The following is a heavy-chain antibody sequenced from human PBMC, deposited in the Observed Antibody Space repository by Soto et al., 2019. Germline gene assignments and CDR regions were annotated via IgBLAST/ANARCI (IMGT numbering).Heavy chain of an antibody. Sequence: GWSLRLSCASSVFTFISYSMNWVHQAPGKGLEWVSSISSSSSYIYYADSVKGRFTISRDNAKNSLYLQMNSLRAEDTAVYYCARDHGGSGSYSPLYYYGMDVWGQGTTVTVSS. V-gene: IGHV3-21*01. CDR1: VFTFISYS. CDR2: ISSSSSYI. J-gene: IGHJ6*02. CDR3: ARDHGGSGSYSPLYYYGMDV. D-gene: IGHD3-10*01.